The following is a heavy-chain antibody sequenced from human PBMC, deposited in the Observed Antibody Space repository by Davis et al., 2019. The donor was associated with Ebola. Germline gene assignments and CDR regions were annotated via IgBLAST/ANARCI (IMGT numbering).Heavy chain of an antibody. CDR2: IYYSGST. Sequence: SETLSLTCTVSGGSISSYYWSWIRQPPGKGLEWIGYIYYSGSTNYNPSLKSRVTISVDTSKNQFSLKLSSVTAADTAVYYCARGYDFWSGYYSWYVWGQGTTVTVSS. V-gene: IGHV4-59*12. CDR1: GGSISSYY. D-gene: IGHD3-3*01. J-gene: IGHJ6*02. CDR3: ARGYDFWSGYYSWYV.